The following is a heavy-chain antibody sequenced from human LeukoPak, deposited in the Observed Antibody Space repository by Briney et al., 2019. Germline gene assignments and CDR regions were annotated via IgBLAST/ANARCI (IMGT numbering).Heavy chain of an antibody. J-gene: IGHJ4*02. CDR1: GFAFSSYW. CDR2: IHSDGNST. D-gene: IGHD2-21*01. Sequence: GGSLRLSCAASGFAFSSYWMHWVRQAPGKGLVWVSRIHSDGNSTTYADSVKGRFTISRDNAKSTLYLQMNSLRAEDTALYYCTKVLWGLTLLSSDYWGQGTLVTVSS. V-gene: IGHV3-74*01. CDR3: TKVLWGLTLLSSDY.